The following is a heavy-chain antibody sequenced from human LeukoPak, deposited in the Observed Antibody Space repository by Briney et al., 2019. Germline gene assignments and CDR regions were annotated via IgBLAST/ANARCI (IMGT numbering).Heavy chain of an antibody. D-gene: IGHD5-18*01. Sequence: PGGSLRLSCTVSGFTFGDYAMSWFRQAPGKGLEWVGFIRGKAYGGTTEYAASVKGRFTISRDDSKSIAYLQMNSLKTEDTAVYYCTRDFPRGYSYGYYFDYWGQGTLVTVS. CDR2: IRGKAYGGTT. V-gene: IGHV3-49*03. J-gene: IGHJ4*02. CDR3: TRDFPRGYSYGYYFDY. CDR1: GFTFGDYA.